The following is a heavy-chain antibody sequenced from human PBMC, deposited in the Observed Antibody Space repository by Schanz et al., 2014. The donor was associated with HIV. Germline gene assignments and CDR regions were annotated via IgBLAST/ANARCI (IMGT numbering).Heavy chain of an antibody. J-gene: IGHJ6*02. D-gene: IGHD2-15*01. CDR1: GYTFTSYG. Sequence: QVQLVQSGAEVKKPGASVKVSCKASGYTFTSYGISWVRQAPGQGLEWMGWISAYNGNTNYAQKLQGRVTMTTDTSTSTAYMELRSLRSDDTAVYYCAREDCSGGSCFSNYYYYAMDVWGQGTTVTVSS. CDR2: ISAYNGNT. V-gene: IGHV1-18*01. CDR3: AREDCSGGSCFSNYYYYAMDV.